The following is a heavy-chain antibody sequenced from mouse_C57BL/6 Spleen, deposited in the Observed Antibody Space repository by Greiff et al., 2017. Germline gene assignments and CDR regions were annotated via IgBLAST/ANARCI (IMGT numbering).Heavy chain of an antibody. J-gene: IGHJ3*01. D-gene: IGHD5-1*01. CDR3: ARHEEGVLGAWFAY. V-gene: IGHV1-62-2*01. CDR2: FYPGSGSI. Sequence: VLLVESGAELVKPGASVKLSCTASGYTFTEYTIHWVKQRSGQGLEWIGWFYPGSGSIKSNEKFKDKATLTADKSSSTVYMELSRLTSEDSAVYCCARHEEGVLGAWFAYWGQGTLVTVSA. CDR1: GYTFTEYT.